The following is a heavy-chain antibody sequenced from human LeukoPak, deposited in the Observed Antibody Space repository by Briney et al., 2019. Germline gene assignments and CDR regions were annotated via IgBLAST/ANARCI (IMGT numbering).Heavy chain of an antibody. Sequence: SETLSLTCTVSGGSISSGGYYWSWIRQHPGKGLEWIGYIYYSGSTYYNPSLKSRVTISVDTSKNQFSLKLSSVTAADTAVYYCARSAAAGPRSFDYWGQGTLVTVSS. CDR2: IYYSGST. J-gene: IGHJ4*02. CDR1: GGSISSGGYY. D-gene: IGHD6-13*01. CDR3: ARSAAAGPRSFDY. V-gene: IGHV4-31*03.